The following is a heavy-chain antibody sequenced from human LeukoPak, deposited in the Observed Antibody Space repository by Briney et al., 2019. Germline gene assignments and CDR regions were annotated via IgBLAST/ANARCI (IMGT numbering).Heavy chain of an antibody. CDR2: ISAYNGNT. V-gene: IGHV1-18*01. D-gene: IGHD3-22*01. Sequence: ASVKVSCKASGYTFTSYGISWVRQAPGQGLEWMGWISAYNGNTNYAQKLQGRVTMTTDTSTSTAYMELRSLRSDDTAVCYCARNYYDSSGYPDAFDIWGQGTMVTVSS. J-gene: IGHJ3*02. CDR3: ARNYYDSSGYPDAFDI. CDR1: GYTFTSYG.